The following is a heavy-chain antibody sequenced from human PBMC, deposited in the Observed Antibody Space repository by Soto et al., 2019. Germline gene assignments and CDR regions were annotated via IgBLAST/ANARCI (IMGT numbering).Heavy chain of an antibody. J-gene: IGHJ6*02. V-gene: IGHV3-74*01. CDR3: ARDPSWKTGYYYYGMDV. D-gene: IGHD1-1*01. Sequence: GGSLRLSCAASGFTFSSYWMHWVRQAPGKGLVWVSRINSDGSSTSYADSVKGRFTISRDNAKNTLYLQMNSLRAEDTAVYYCARDPSWKTGYYYYGMDVWGQGTTVTVSS. CDR1: GFTFSSYW. CDR2: INSDGSST.